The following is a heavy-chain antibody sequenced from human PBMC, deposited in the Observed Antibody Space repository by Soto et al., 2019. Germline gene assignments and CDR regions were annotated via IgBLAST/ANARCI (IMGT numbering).Heavy chain of an antibody. D-gene: IGHD3-16*01. CDR1: RFTFSNYA. J-gene: IGHJ6*03. Sequence: EVQLLESGGGLVQPGGSLRLSCAASRFTFSNYAMSWVRQAPGKGLEWVSVISGSGGSTYYADSVKGRFTVSRDSSKNTLYLQMNSLRAEDTAVYYCAREDPYYYYMDVWGKGTTLTVSS. V-gene: IGHV3-23*01. CDR2: ISGSGGST. CDR3: AREDPYYYYMDV.